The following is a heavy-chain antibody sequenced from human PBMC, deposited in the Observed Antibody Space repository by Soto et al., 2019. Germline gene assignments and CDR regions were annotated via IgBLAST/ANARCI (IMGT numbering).Heavy chain of an antibody. V-gene: IGHV6-1*01. D-gene: IGHD6-19*01. CDR1: GDSVSSNSAA. J-gene: IGHJ3*02. CDR3: ARVESIAVAATDAFDI. Sequence: PSQTLSVTCAISGDSVSSNSAAWNWIRQSPSRGLEWLGRTYYRSKWYNDYAVSVKSRITINPDTSKNQFSLQLNSVTPEDTAVYYCARVESIAVAATDAFDIWGQGTMVTVSS. CDR2: TYYRSKWYN.